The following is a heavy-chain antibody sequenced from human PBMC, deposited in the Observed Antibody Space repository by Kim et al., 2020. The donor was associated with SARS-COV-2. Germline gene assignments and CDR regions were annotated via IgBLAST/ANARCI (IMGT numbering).Heavy chain of an antibody. D-gene: IGHD3-16*01. CDR2: ISGSGGST. CDR1: GFIFSSHA. J-gene: IGHJ1*01. Sequence: GGSLRLSCTASGFIFSSHAMSWVRQAPGKGLEWVSAISGSGGSTYSADSVTGRFTISRANSKKKLYLHMKSQRGEDTAVYYCAKGGGGEERAYWGRGTV. V-gene: IGHV3-23*01. CDR3: AKGGGGEERAY.